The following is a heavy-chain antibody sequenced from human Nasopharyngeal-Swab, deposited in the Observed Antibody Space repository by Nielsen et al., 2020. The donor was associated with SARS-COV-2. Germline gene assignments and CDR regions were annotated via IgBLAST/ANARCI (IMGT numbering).Heavy chain of an antibody. V-gene: IGHV4-39*01. CDR3: ASLHVLRYFDWSPTGYYFDF. CDR1: GGSISSSGYY. D-gene: IGHD3-9*01. CDR2: IYYSGST. Sequence: SETLSLTCTVSGGSISSSGYYWGWIRQPPGKGLEWIGSIYYSGSTYYNPSLRSRVTISVDTSKNQFSLKLTSVTAADTAVYYCASLHVLRYFDWSPTGYYFDFWGQGTLVTVSS. J-gene: IGHJ4*02.